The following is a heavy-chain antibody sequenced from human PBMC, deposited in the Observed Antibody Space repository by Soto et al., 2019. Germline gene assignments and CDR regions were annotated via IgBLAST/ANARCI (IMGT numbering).Heavy chain of an antibody. D-gene: IGHD3-16*01. CDR2: INHSGST. J-gene: IGHJ6*02. V-gene: IGHV4-34*01. CDR3: ARYGEVTPRRYGMDV. Sequence: PSETLSLTCAFYCGSFIGYQWSWIRQAPGKGLEWIGEINHSGSTNYSPSLKSRVTISIDTSKNQFSLMLSSVTAADTAMYYCARYGEVTPRRYGMDVWGQGTTVTVSS. CDR1: CGSFIGYQ.